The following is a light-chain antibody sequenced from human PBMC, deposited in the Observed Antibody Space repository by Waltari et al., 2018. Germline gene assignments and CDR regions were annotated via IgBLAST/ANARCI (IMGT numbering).Light chain of an antibody. Sequence: DVQMTQSPSTLSASVGARVTITCRASQTISNWLAWYQQKPGKAPTLLIYKASSLQGGVPSRFSGSGSGAEFTLTISSLQPDDFATYYCHQYNAYPWTFGQGTKVEIK. CDR3: HQYNAYPWT. V-gene: IGKV1-5*03. CDR2: KAS. CDR1: QTISNW. J-gene: IGKJ1*01.